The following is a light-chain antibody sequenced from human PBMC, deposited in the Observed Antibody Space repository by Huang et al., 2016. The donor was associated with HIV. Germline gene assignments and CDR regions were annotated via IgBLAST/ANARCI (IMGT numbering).Light chain of an antibody. CDR3: QQYSNWPPMYT. V-gene: IGKV3-15*01. J-gene: IGKJ2*01. CDR1: ESLNNK. Sequence: EVVMTQSPCTLSVSPGKRATLSCKTSESLNNKLVWYQQKPGQAPRLLIYSTSTRATGVPARFSGGGSGTEFTLPISSLQSEDFGIYYCQQYSNWPPMYTFGQGTKLEI. CDR2: STS.